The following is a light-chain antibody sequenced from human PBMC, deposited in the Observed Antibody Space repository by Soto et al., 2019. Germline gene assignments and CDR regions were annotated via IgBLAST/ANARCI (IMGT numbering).Light chain of an antibody. CDR1: SSDVGSYDH. Sequence: QSALTQPASGSGSPGQSITISCRGTSSDVGSYDHVAWYQQFPGKTPKLMIYEVSNRPSGVSSRFSGSKSGNTASLTISGLQAEDEADYYCISYTGSSTSYVFGTGTKVTVL. CDR3: ISYTGSSTSYV. CDR2: EVS. J-gene: IGLJ1*01. V-gene: IGLV2-14*01.